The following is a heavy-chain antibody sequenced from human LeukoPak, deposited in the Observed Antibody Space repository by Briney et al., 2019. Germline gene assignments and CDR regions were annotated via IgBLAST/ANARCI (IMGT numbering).Heavy chain of an antibody. D-gene: IGHD3-22*01. J-gene: IGHJ1*01. V-gene: IGHV1-2*02. CDR2: IIPKNGAT. Sequence: ASAKVSCKASGYSFTGLYMHWVRHAPGQRLEWMVWIIPKNGATNYAQTSKGSVTTTRDTTTTTASFQQSNIRTDDTPLYYCAPDESSGYLKNWG. CDR1: GYSFTGLY. CDR3: APDESSGYLKN.